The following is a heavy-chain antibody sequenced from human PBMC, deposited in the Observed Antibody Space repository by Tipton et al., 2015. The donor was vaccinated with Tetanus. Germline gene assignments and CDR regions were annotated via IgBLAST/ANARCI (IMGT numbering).Heavy chain of an antibody. CDR2: ISSNGDLT. D-gene: IGHD2-21*01. J-gene: IGHJ2*01. Sequence: SLRLSCAASGFTFSSFGMHWVRQAPGKELEYVSAISSNGDLTYYADSVKGRFTVSRDNSKNTLYLQMGSLRAEDMAVYYCARSPVIGQWYLDLWGRGTLVTVSS. CDR3: ARSPVIGQWYLDL. V-gene: IGHV3-64*02. CDR1: GFTFSSFG.